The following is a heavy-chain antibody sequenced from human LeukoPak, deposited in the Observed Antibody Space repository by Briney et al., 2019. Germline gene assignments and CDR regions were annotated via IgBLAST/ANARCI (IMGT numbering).Heavy chain of an antibody. D-gene: IGHD5-24*01. Sequence: GESLKIPCKGSGYMFTNYWISWVRQMPGKGVEWLGRIDPGDSYTTYSPSFQGHVTISAVKSSATAYLQWSSLKASDTAMYYCARLKMIEMANPLDYWGQGTLVTVSS. V-gene: IGHV5-10-1*01. J-gene: IGHJ4*02. CDR3: ARLKMIEMANPLDY. CDR2: IDPGDSYT. CDR1: GYMFTNYW.